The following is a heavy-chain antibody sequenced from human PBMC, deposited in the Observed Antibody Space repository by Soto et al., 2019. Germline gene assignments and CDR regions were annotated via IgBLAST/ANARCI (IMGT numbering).Heavy chain of an antibody. D-gene: IGHD2-21*01. CDR2: IYYSGSS. V-gene: IGHV4-59*01. CDR3: ARVYSRAAAGP. CDR1: GDSISNYY. J-gene: IGHJ4*02. Sequence: PSETLYLTCSVSGDSISNYYWNWIRQPPGKGPEWIGYIYYSGSSDYNPSLKSRVSISIDTSKNQFSLKLTSVTAADTAVYYCARVYSRAAAGPWSQGTLVTVSS.